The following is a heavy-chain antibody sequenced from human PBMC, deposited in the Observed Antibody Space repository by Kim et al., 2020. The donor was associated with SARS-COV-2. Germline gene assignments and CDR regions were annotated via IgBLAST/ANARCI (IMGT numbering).Heavy chain of an antibody. Sequence: SETLSLTCTVSGGSISSSSYYWGWIRQPPGQGLEWIGSISYSGSTYSNPSLKSRVTISVDTSKNQFSLLLSSVTAADTAVYYCSRREGDGYNSVHFD. J-gene: IGHJ4*01. CDR1: GGSISSSSYY. D-gene: IGHD5-12*01. V-gene: IGHV4-39*01. CDR3: SRREGDGYNSVHFD. CDR2: ISYSGST.